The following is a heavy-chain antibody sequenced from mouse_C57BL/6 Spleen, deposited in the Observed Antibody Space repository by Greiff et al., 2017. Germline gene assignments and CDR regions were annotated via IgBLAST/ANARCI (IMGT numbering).Heavy chain of an antibody. J-gene: IGHJ3*01. CDR3: ARQMNYGSSSAWFAY. CDR2: ISNLAYSI. Sequence: DVMLVESGGGLVQPGGSLKLSCAASGFTFSDYGMAWVRQAPRKGPEWVAFISNLAYSIYYADTVTGRFTISRENAKNTLYLEMSSLRSEDTAMYYCARQMNYGSSSAWFAYWGQGTLVTVSA. D-gene: IGHD1-1*01. CDR1: GFTFSDYG. V-gene: IGHV5-15*01.